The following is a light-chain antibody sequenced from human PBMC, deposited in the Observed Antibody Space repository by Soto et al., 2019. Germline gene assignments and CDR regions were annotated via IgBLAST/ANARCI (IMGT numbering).Light chain of an antibody. CDR3: AAWDGSLNVYV. Sequence: QAVVTQPPSASGTPGQRVTISCSGSSSSIGSNSVNWYQQLPRTASKVLIYTNSQRPSGVPDRFSGSKSGTSASLAISGLQPEDEADYYCAAWDGSLNVYVFGTGTKVTVL. CDR2: TNS. J-gene: IGLJ1*01. CDR1: SSSIGSNS. V-gene: IGLV1-44*01.